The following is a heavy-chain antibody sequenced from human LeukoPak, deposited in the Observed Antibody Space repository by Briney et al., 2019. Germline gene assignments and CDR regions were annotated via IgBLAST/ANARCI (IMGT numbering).Heavy chain of an antibody. CDR1: GFTFSSYS. Sequence: PGGSLRLSCAASGFTFSSYSMNWVRQAPGKGLEWVSSISSSSSYIYYADSVKGRFTISRDNAKNSLYLQMNSLRAEDTAVYYCARGGYLGGGSLYYYYYMDVWGKGTTVTVSS. CDR2: ISSSSSYI. D-gene: IGHD2-15*01. V-gene: IGHV3-21*01. CDR3: ARGGYLGGGSLYYYYYMDV. J-gene: IGHJ6*03.